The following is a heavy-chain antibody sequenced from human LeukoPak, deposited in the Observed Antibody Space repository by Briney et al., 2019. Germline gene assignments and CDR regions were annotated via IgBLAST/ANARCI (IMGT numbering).Heavy chain of an antibody. CDR1: GFTFSSYG. CDR2: ISYDGSNK. CDR3: AKESSSGWHEDY. D-gene: IGHD6-19*01. Sequence: GGSLRLSCAASGFTFSSYGMHWVRQAPGKGLEWVAVISYDGSNKYYADSVKGRFTISRDNPKNTLYLQMNSLRAEDTAVYYCAKESSSGWHEDYWGQGTLVTVSS. V-gene: IGHV3-30*18. J-gene: IGHJ4*02.